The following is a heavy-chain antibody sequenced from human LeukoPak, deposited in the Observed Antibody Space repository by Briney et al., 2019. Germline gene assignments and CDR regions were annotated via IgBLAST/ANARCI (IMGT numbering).Heavy chain of an antibody. CDR3: ARHGKYYYGSGSYYNGDY. D-gene: IGHD3-10*01. Sequence: PGGSLRLSCTASGFTFSSYAMSWVRQAPGKGLEWVSAISTSGGSTYNGDAVKGRFTISRDNSKNTLYLQMNSLRAEDTAVYYCARHGKYYYGSGSYYNGDYWGQGTLVTVSS. CDR2: ISTSGGST. J-gene: IGHJ4*02. V-gene: IGHV3-23*01. CDR1: GFTFSSYA.